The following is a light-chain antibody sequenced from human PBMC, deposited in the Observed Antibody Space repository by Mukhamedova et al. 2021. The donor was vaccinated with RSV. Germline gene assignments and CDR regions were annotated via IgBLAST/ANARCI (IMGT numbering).Light chain of an antibody. Sequence: YLAWYQQKPGQAPRLLIFDASSRATGIPDRFSGSGSGTDFTLTISRLEPEDFAVYYCQQYGSFWTFGQGTKVEIK. CDR2: DAS. V-gene: IGKV3-20*01. J-gene: IGKJ1*01. CDR1: Y. CDR3: QQYGSFWT.